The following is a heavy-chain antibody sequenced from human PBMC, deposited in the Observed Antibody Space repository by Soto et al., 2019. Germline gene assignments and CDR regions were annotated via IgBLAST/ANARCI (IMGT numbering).Heavy chain of an antibody. Sequence: QVQLVESGGGVVQPGRSLRLSCAASGFTFSSYGMHWVRQAPGKGLEWVAVISYHGNNKYYADSVKGRFTISRDNSKNTLYLQMNSLRAEDTAVYHCAKDVTYSSGCAGYWGQGTLVTVSS. D-gene: IGHD6-19*01. CDR3: AKDVTYSSGCAGY. V-gene: IGHV3-30*18. CDR2: ISYHGNNK. CDR1: GFTFSSYG. J-gene: IGHJ4*02.